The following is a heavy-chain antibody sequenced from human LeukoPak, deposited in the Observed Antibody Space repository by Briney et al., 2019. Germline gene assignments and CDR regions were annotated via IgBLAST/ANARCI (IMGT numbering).Heavy chain of an antibody. CDR1: GSTFTSHG. CDR3: ARGVAARPFDY. V-gene: IGHV1-18*01. D-gene: IGHD6-6*01. J-gene: IGHJ4*02. Sequence: DSVTASCLASGSTFTSHGISWVRPAPGQGIEWVGSISAYMGNTNYAKTLQGRGTMTTDPSTSTAYMELRSLRSDDTAVYYCARGVAARPFDYWGQGTLVTVSS. CDR2: ISAYMGNT.